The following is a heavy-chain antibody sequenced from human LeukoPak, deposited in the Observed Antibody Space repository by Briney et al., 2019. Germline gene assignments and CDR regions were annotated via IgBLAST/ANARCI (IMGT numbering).Heavy chain of an antibody. CDR3: VRHLSAGRSAFDI. V-gene: IGHV4-59*08. CDR2: IYYSGST. J-gene: IGHJ3*02. CDR1: GGSINSYY. Sequence: SETLSLTCTVSGGSINSYYWSWIRQPPGKGLEWIGYIYYSGSTNYNPSLKSRVTISVDTSNNKFPLKLTSLTAADTAVYYCVRHLSAGRSAFDIWGQGTMVTVSS. D-gene: IGHD2-15*01.